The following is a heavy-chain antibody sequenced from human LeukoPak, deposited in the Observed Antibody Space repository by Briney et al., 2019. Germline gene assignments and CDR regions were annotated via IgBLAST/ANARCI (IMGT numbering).Heavy chain of an antibody. CDR1: GGSISSSSYY. J-gene: IGHJ4*02. Sequence: PSETLSLTCTVSGGSISSSSYYWGWIRQPPGKGLEWIGSIYYSGSTYYNPSLKSRVTMSLDTSKNQFSLKLSSVTAADTAVYYCARQDSTLVDYWGQGTLVTVSS. V-gene: IGHV4-39*07. CDR2: IYYSGST. D-gene: IGHD2-2*01. CDR3: ARQDSTLVDY.